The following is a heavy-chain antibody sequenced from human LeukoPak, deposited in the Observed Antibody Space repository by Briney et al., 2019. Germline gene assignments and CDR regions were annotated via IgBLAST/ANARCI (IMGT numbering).Heavy chain of an antibody. CDR2: IIPILGTA. CDR1: GGTFSSYA. CDR3: ATPYSSSSVAPMDV. V-gene: IGHV1-69*11. D-gene: IGHD6-6*01. Sequence: VASVKVSCKASGGTFSSYAISWVRQAPGQGLEWMGRIIPILGTANYAQKFQGRVTITTDESTSTAYMELSSLRSEDTAVYYCATPYSSSSVAPMDVWGKGTTVTVSS. J-gene: IGHJ6*03.